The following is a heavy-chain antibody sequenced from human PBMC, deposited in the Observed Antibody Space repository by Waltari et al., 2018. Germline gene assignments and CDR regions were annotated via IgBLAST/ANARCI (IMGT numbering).Heavy chain of an antibody. Sequence: VIPIFGTANYAQKFQGRVKITTDESTSTAYMELSSLRSEDTAVYYCARTGYSYGFDYWGQGTLVTVSS. D-gene: IGHD5-18*01. CDR2: VIPIFGTA. V-gene: IGHV1-69*05. J-gene: IGHJ4*02. CDR3: ARTGYSYGFDY.